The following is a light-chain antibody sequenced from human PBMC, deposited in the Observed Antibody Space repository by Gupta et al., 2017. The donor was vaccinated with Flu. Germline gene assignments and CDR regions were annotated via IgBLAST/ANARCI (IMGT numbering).Light chain of an antibody. CDR1: KLEEKY. Sequence: SYELPQPPSVSVSPGQTARITCSGAKLEEKYVHWYQQKSGQSPVLVIHQDSKRPSGIPERFSGSNSGNTATLTISGTQAMDEADYYCQAWDSSTVVFGGGTKLTVL. CDR2: QDS. CDR3: QAWDSSTVV. V-gene: IGLV3-1*01. J-gene: IGLJ2*01.